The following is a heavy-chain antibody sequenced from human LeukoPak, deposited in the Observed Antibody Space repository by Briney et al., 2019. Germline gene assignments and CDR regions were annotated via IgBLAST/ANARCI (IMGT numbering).Heavy chain of an antibody. D-gene: IGHD1-1*01. V-gene: IGHV3-11*01. Sequence: PGGSLRLSCAVSGFTFSDYYMSWIRQAPGKGLEWVSYISSSGNTIYYADSVKGRFTISRDNAKKSLYLQMNSLRVEDTAVYYCARHWNDDGGCFDYWGQGTLVAASS. J-gene: IGHJ4*02. CDR3: ARHWNDDGGCFDY. CDR2: ISSSGNTI. CDR1: GFTFSDYY.